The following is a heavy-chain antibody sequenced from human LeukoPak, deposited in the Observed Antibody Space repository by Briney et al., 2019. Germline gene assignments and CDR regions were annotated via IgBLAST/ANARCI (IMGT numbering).Heavy chain of an antibody. CDR3: ARSKSGGDYHYYYYMDV. Sequence: SETLSLTCTVSGGSISSSSYYWGWIRQPPGKGLEWIGSIYYSGSTYYNPSLKSRVTISVDTSKNQFSLKLSSVTAADTAVYYCARSKSGGDYHYYYYMDVWGKGTTVTVSS. CDR2: IYYSGST. CDR1: GGSISSSSYY. D-gene: IGHD4-17*01. V-gene: IGHV4-39*01. J-gene: IGHJ6*03.